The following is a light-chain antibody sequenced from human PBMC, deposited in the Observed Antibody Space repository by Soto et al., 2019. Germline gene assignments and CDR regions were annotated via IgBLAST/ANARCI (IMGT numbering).Light chain of an antibody. Sequence: DIRLTQSPSFLSASVGYIVTITCRASQGISSYLAWYQQKPGKAPKLLIYAASTLQSGVPSRFSGSGSGTEFTLTISSLQPEDFATYYCQQLNSYPLTFGGGTKVDIK. J-gene: IGKJ4*01. CDR1: QGISSY. CDR3: QQLNSYPLT. CDR2: AAS. V-gene: IGKV1-9*01.